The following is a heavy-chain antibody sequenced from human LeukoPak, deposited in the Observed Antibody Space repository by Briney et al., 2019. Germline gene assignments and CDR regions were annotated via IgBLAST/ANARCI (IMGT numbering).Heavy chain of an antibody. CDR1: GGSISSYY. J-gene: IGHJ5*02. Sequence: PSETLSLTCTVSGGSISSYYWSWIRQPPGKGLEWIGYIYTSGSTNYNPSLKSRVTISVDTSKNQFSLKLSSVTAADTAVYYCERLPFFGGSYYDLWGQGTLVTVSS. CDR3: ERLPFFGGSYYDL. CDR2: IYTSGST. V-gene: IGHV4-4*09. D-gene: IGHD1-26*01.